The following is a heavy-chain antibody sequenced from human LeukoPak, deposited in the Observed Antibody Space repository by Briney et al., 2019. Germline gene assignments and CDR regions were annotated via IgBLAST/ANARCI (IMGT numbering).Heavy chain of an antibody. V-gene: IGHV3-30-3*01. CDR2: ISYDGTNK. J-gene: IGHJ4*02. D-gene: IGHD2-21*02. Sequence: PGGSLRLSCAASGFTFTNYAPHWVRQAPGKGLEWVAVISYDGTNKYYADSVKGRFTISRDNSKNTLSLQMNSLRAEDTALYYCARGFVLGAAKNYFDYWGQGALVTVSS. CDR3: ARGFVLGAAKNYFDY. CDR1: GFTFTNYA.